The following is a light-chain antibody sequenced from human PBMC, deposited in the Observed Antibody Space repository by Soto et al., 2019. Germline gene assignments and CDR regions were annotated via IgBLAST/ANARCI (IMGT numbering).Light chain of an antibody. V-gene: IGLV7-46*01. J-gene: IGLJ3*02. CDR1: AGDVTSGHY. CDR3: WLSYSGAVV. Sequence: QAVVTQEPSLTVSPGGTVTLTCGSSAGDVTSGHYPYWFQQRPGQAPRTLIFDTIRKHSWTPARFSGSLLGGKAALTLSGAQAEDEAEYYCWLSYSGAVVFGGGTKLTVL. CDR2: DTI.